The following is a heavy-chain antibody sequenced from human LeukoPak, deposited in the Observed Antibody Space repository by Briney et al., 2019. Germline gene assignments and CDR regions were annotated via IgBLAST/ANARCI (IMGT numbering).Heavy chain of an antibody. Sequence: GGSLRLSCADSGFTFSSYWMHWVRQAPGKGLERVAFIRSDGSYKYVDSVKGRFIISRDNSKNTLYLQMNSLRAEDTAVYYCARDFGITATTGDPWGQGTLVTVSS. CDR1: GFTFSSYW. J-gene: IGHJ5*02. V-gene: IGHV3-30*02. CDR3: ARDFGITATTGDP. CDR2: IRSDGSYK. D-gene: IGHD1-7*01.